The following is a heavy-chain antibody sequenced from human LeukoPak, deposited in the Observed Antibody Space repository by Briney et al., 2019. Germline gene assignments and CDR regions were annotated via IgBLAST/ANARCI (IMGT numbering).Heavy chain of an antibody. J-gene: IGHJ4*02. D-gene: IGHD3-10*01. V-gene: IGHV1-69*13. CDR3: SSGSHARSSSPY. Sequence: GASVKVSCKASGGTFSSYAISRVRQAPGQGLEWMGGIIPIFGTANYAQKFQGRDTITADESTSTAYMELSSLRSEDTAVYYCSSGSHARSSSPYWGQGTLVTVSS. CDR1: GGTFSSYA. CDR2: IIPIFGTA.